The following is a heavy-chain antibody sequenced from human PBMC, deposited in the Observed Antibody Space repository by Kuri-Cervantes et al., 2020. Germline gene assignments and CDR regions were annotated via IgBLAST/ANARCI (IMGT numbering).Heavy chain of an antibody. CDR1: GGSISSGGYY. J-gene: IGHJ4*02. CDR3: ATHPGLDY. V-gene: IGHV4-39*01. CDR2: IYYSGST. Sequence: GSLRLSCTVSGGSISSGGYYWGWIRQPPGKGLEWIGSIYYSGSTYYNPSLKSRVTISVDTSKNQFSLKMSSVTAADTAVYYCATHPGLDYWGQGTLVTVSS.